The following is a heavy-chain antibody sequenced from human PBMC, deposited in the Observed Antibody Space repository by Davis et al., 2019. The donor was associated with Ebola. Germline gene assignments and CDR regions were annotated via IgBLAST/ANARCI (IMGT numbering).Heavy chain of an antibody. CDR1: GGSFSGYY. Sequence: SQTLSLTCAVYGGSFSGYYWSWIRQPPGKGLEWIGEINHSGSTNYNPSLKSRVTISVDKSKNQFSLKLSSVTAADTAVYYCASRTYYYYGMDVWGQGTTVTVSS. V-gene: IGHV4-34*01. CDR2: INHSGST. J-gene: IGHJ6*02. CDR3: ASRTYYYYGMDV.